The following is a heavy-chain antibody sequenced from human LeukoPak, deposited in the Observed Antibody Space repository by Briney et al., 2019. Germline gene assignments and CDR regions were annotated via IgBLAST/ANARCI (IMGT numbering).Heavy chain of an antibody. Sequence: ASVKVSCKASGYTFTGYYMHWVRQAPGQGLEWMGGIIPIFGTANYAQKFRGRVTITADESTSTAYMELSSLRSEDTAVYYCARDRTNYDFWSGYYLALSMDVWGQGTTVTVSS. D-gene: IGHD3-3*01. CDR1: GYTFTGYY. J-gene: IGHJ6*02. CDR2: IIPIFGTA. V-gene: IGHV1-69*13. CDR3: ARDRTNYDFWSGYYLALSMDV.